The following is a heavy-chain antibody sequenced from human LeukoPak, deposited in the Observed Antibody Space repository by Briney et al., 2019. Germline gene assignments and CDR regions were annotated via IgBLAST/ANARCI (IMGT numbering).Heavy chain of an antibody. CDR3: ARGSSSWFY. V-gene: IGHV4-61*03. CDR2: IYYTGKT. D-gene: IGHD6-13*01. CDR1: GDSVSNGNYY. J-gene: IGHJ4*02. Sequence: SETLSLTCTVSGDSVSNGNYYWSWLRQPPGKALEWIGYIYYTGKTYYNPSLEGRVTILVDTSRNHFSVKLSSVTAADTAVYYCARGSSSWFYWGQGTLVTVSS.